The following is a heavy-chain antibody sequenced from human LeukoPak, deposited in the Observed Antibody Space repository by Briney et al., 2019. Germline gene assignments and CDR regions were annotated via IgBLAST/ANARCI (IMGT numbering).Heavy chain of an antibody. Sequence: SETLSLTCTVSGCSLSNHYWSWIRQPPGKGLEWIGHIYDSGSTTYNPSLKSRVTMSVDTSKSQFSLNLSSVTAADTAVYYCARGRIGGPKAPFDYWGQGTLVTVSS. CDR3: ARGRIGGPKAPFDY. CDR2: IYDSGST. V-gene: IGHV4-59*11. D-gene: IGHD3-16*01. J-gene: IGHJ4*02. CDR1: GCSLSNHY.